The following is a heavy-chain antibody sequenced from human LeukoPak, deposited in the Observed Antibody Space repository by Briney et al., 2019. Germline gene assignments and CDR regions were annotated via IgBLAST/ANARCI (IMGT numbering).Heavy chain of an antibody. CDR2: IYYSGSA. D-gene: IGHD6-19*01. Sequence: SETLSLTCTVSGGSISGFYWGWIRQPPGKGLEWIGFIYYSGSANYNPSLKSRVTISVDMSKNQFSRKLSSVPAADTAFYYCARDRDSSGWFDYWGQGALVTVSS. CDR3: ARDRDSSGWFDY. CDR1: GGSISGFY. V-gene: IGHV4-59*01. J-gene: IGHJ4*02.